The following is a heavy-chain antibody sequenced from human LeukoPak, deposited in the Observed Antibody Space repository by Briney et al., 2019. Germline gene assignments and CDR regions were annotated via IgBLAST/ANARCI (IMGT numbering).Heavy chain of an antibody. CDR2: MYYSGST. Sequence: PSETLSLTCTVSGGSISSYYWTWIRKPPGQGLEWIGYMYYSGSTSYNPSLRSRVTISVDTSKNQFFLKLTSVTAADTAVYYCARVGDYYDSSGYYAYWGQGTLVTVSS. CDR3: ARVGDYYDSSGYYAY. D-gene: IGHD3-22*01. V-gene: IGHV4-59*01. J-gene: IGHJ4*02. CDR1: GGSISSYY.